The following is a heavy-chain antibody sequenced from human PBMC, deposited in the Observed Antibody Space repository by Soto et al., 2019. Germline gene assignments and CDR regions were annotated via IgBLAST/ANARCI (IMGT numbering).Heavy chain of an antibody. CDR2: IIPIFGTA. D-gene: IGHD1-1*01. J-gene: IGHJ4*02. CDR1: GCTFSSYA. V-gene: IGHV1-69*13. CDR3: ARDEGQRRFEY. Sequence: SVKVSCKASGCTFSSYAISWVRQAPGQGLEWMGGIIPIFGTANYAQKFQGRVTITADESTSTAYMELSSLRSEDTAVYYCARDEGQRRFEYWGQGTLVIVSS.